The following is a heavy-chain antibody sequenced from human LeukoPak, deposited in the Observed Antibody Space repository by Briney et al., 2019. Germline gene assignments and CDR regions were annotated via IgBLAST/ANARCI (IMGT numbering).Heavy chain of an antibody. CDR1: GFTFSGYS. J-gene: IGHJ4*02. CDR2: ISGSGGST. V-gene: IGHV3-23*01. Sequence: GGSLRLSCTASGFTFSGYSMNWVRQAPGKGLEWVSAISGSGGSTYYADSVKSRFTISRDNSKNTLYLQMNSLRAEDTAVYYCAKGPGIAAAKDYWGQGTLVTVSS. D-gene: IGHD6-13*01. CDR3: AKGPGIAAAKDY.